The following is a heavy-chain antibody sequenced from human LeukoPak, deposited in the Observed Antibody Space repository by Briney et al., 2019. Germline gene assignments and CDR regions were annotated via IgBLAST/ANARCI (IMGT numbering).Heavy chain of an antibody. J-gene: IGHJ4*02. CDR2: ISGSGGST. D-gene: IGHD3-10*01. Sequence: GGSLRLSCAASGFTFSSYAMSWVRQAPGKGLEWVSAISGSGGSTYYADPVKGRFTISRDNSKNTLYLQMNSLRAEDTAVYYCVRGSGSYYNDGDYWGQGTLVTVSS. CDR1: GFTFSSYA. CDR3: VRGSGSYYNDGDY. V-gene: IGHV3-23*01.